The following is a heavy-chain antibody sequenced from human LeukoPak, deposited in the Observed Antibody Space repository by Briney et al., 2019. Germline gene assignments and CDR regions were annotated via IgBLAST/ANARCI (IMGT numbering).Heavy chain of an antibody. CDR2: ISYDGSNK. V-gene: IGHV3-30-3*01. CDR3: ARPYGDYYFDY. CDR1: GFTFSSYA. J-gene: IGHJ4*02. D-gene: IGHD4-17*01. Sequence: PGRSLRLSCAASGFTFSSYAMHWVRQAPGKGLEWVAVISYDGSNKYYADSVKGRFTISRDNSKNTVYLQMNSLRAEDTAVYYCARPYGDYYFDYWGQGTLVTVSS.